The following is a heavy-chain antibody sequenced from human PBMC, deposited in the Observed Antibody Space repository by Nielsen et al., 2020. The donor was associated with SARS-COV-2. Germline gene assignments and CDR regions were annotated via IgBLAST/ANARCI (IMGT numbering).Heavy chain of an antibody. J-gene: IGHJ4*02. CDR2: INTDGSRV. Sequence: GGSLRLSCRASGFSFSGYAMSWVRQAPGKGLMWVSRINTDGSRVAYADSVKGRFSISRDNARDTLYLQMNSLSAEDTAVYFCVRVRDDGYYFDTGPFDYWGPGALVTVSS. CDR3: VRVRDDGYYFDTGPFDY. D-gene: IGHD2/OR15-2a*01. V-gene: IGHV3-74*01. CDR1: GFSFSGYA.